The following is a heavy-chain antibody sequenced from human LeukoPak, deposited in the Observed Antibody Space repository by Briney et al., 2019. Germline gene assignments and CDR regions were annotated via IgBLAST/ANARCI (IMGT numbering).Heavy chain of an antibody. D-gene: IGHD3-10*01. CDR1: GFTFSSYA. CDR3: ARLYYYGSGSSDY. CDR2: ISSSSSNI. V-gene: IGHV3-48*02. Sequence: PGGSLRLSCAASGFTFSSYAISWVRQAPGKGLEWVSFISSSSSNIYYADSVKGRFTISRDNAKNSLYLQMNSLRDEDTAVYYCARLYYYGSGSSDYWGQGTLVTVSS. J-gene: IGHJ4*02.